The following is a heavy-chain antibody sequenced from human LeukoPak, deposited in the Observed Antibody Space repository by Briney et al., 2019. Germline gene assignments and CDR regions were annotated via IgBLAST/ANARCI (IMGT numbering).Heavy chain of an antibody. CDR3: ARGYRVRGDIYGMDV. CDR2: ISGSGGST. CDR1: GFTFSNYA. D-gene: IGHD3-10*01. Sequence: GGSLRLSCAASGFTFSNYAMSWVRQVPGKGLEWVSGISGSGGSTHYADSVKGRFTISRDNSKNTLYLQMNSLRAEDTAVYYCARGYRVRGDIYGMDVWGQGTTVTVSS. J-gene: IGHJ6*02. V-gene: IGHV3-23*01.